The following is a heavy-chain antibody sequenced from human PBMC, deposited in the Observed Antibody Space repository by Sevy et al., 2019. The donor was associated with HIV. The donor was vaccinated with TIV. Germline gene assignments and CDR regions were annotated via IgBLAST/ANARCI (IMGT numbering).Heavy chain of an antibody. CDR2: IKQDGSEK. J-gene: IGHJ3*02. D-gene: IGHD3-3*01. CDR1: GFTFSSYW. Sequence: GGSLRLSCAASGFTFSSYWMSWVRQAPGKGLEWVANIKQDGSEKYYVDSVKGRFTTSRDNAKNSLYLQMNSLRAEDTAVYYCARDKRKGRFLEWLYTDYAFDIWGQGTMVTVSS. V-gene: IGHV3-7*01. CDR3: ARDKRKGRFLEWLYTDYAFDI.